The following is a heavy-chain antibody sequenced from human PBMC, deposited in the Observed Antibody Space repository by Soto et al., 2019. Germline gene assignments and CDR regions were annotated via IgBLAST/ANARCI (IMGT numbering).Heavy chain of an antibody. Sequence: QVQLQQWGAGLLKPSETLSLTCAVYGGSFSGYYWSWIRQPPGKGLEWIGEINHSGSTNYNPSLKGRVNLTVEPSKNQFSLKLSSVTAADTAVYYCARGWITMVRGVRLGFDPWGQGTLVTVSS. D-gene: IGHD3-10*01. CDR1: GGSFSGYY. CDR2: INHSGST. CDR3: ARGWITMVRGVRLGFDP. J-gene: IGHJ5*02. V-gene: IGHV4-34*01.